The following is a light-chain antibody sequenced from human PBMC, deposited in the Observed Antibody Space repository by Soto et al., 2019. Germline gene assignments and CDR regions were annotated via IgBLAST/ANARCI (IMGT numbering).Light chain of an antibody. Sequence: QSVLTQPPSVSGAPGQRVTISCSGSSSNIGAGYLVHWYQQVPGTAPKLLIYDNTNRPSGVPDRFSGSKSGTSASLAITGLHAEDEADYFCQSYDTSLSGSKVFGGGTKLTVL. CDR3: QSYDTSLSGSKV. CDR1: SSNIGAGYL. V-gene: IGLV1-40*01. CDR2: DNT. J-gene: IGLJ2*01.